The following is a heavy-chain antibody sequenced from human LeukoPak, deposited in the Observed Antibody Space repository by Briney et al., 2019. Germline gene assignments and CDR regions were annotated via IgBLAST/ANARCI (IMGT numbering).Heavy chain of an antibody. Sequence: GGSLRLSCAASGFTFSSYAMYWVRQAPGKGLEWVSAISGGKDSTYYAASVKGRFTISRDNSRSTLYLQMNSLRAEDTAIYYCATKRGQGTQLNYNWFDPWGQGTLVTVSS. D-gene: IGHD1-1*01. CDR3: ATKRGQGTQLNYNWFDP. V-gene: IGHV3-23*01. CDR2: ISGGKDST. J-gene: IGHJ5*02. CDR1: GFTFSSYA.